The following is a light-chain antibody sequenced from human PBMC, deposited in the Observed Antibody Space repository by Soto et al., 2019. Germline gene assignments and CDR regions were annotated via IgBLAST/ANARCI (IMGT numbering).Light chain of an antibody. V-gene: IGKV1-33*01. CDR1: QSVSSY. J-gene: IGKJ3*01. CDR2: DAS. CDR3: QQYDNLPRT. Sequence: DIQMTQSASSLSASVGDRVTIPCRASQSVSSYVNWYQQKPGKAPKLLIYDASNLETGVPSRFSGSGSGTDFTFTISSLQPEDIATYYCQQYDNLPRTFGPGTKVDIK.